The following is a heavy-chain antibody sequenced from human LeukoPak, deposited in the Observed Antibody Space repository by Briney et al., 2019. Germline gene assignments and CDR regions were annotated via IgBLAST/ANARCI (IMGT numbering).Heavy chain of an antibody. CDR3: ARGEDYGDYFDY. CDR1: GFTFSSYA. CDR2: ISYDGSNK. J-gene: IGHJ4*02. V-gene: IGHV3-30*14. D-gene: IGHD4-17*01. Sequence: GGSLRPSCAASGFTFSSYAMHWVRQAPGKGLEWVAVISYDGSNKYYADSVRGRFTISRDNSKNTLYLQMNSLRAEDMAVYYCARGEDYGDYFDYWGQGTLVTVSS.